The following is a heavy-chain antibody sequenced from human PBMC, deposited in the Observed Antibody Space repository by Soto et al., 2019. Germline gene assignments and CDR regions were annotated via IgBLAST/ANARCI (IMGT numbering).Heavy chain of an antibody. CDR3: ARGPSGYSDYYYYGMDV. CDR1: GDTFTVYY. J-gene: IGHJ6*02. Sequence: ASVKVSCKASGDTFTVYYMHWVRQAPGQGLEWMGWINPNSGGTNYAQNFQGRVTMTRDTPISTAYMGMSRRRSDDTAVYYCARGPSGYSDYYYYGMDVWGQGTTVT. CDR2: INPNSGGT. D-gene: IGHD5-18*01. V-gene: IGHV1-2*02.